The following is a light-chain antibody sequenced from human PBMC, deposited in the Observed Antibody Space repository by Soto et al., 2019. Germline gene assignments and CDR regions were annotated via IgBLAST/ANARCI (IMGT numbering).Light chain of an antibody. CDR3: QQYGSPDT. CDR2: GAS. CDR1: QTVSSNY. J-gene: IGKJ2*01. V-gene: IGKV3-20*01. Sequence: EIMLTQSPGTLSLSPGERATLSCRASQTVSSNYLAWYQQKPGQAPRLLIYGASNRATGIPDRFSGSASGTDFTLTISRLEPEDFAVYYCQQYGSPDTFGQGTRLEI.